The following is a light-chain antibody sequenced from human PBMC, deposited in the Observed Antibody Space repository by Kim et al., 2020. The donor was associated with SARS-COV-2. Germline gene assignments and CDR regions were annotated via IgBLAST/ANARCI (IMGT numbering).Light chain of an antibody. V-gene: IGLV1-40*01. CDR1: SSNIGAGHD. CDR3: QSYDSSLSAVV. CDR2: GDD. J-gene: IGLJ2*01. Sequence: QSVLTQPPSVSGAPGQSVTISCTGSSSNIGAGHDVHWYEQFPGTAPRVLIYGDDNRPSGVPDRFSGSKSGTSAFLAITGLQAEDEADYYCQSYDSSLSAVVFGGGTKLTVL.